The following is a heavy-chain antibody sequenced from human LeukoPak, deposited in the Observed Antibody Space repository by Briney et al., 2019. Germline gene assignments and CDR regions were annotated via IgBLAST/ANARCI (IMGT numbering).Heavy chain of an antibody. CDR1: GFNFNNYG. J-gene: IGHJ4*02. CDR2: ISYDGSNK. V-gene: IGHV3-30*03. D-gene: IGHD3-16*01. CDR3: ARDGGLSFDY. Sequence: GGSLRLSCAASGFNFNNYGLHWVRQAPGKGLEWVAVISYDGSNKYYADSVKGRFTISRDNSKNTLYLQMNSLRAEDTAVYYCARDGGLSFDYWGQGTLVTVSS.